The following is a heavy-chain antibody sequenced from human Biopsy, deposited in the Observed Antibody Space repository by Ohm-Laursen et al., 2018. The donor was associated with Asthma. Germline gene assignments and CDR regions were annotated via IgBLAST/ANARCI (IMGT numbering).Heavy chain of an antibody. CDR1: GFTFRSYA. D-gene: IGHD3-3*01. CDR2: GGSYYDGGLK. V-gene: IGHV3-30-3*01. Sequence: SLRLSCAASGFTFRSYAMHWVRKAPGKGLEWVAVGGSYYDGGLKYYADSVNGRFTVSRDDSKNTLYLQMNSLRPDDTAVYYCARDVMEWYLPAFDFWGQGTLVTVSS. CDR3: ARDVMEWYLPAFDF. J-gene: IGHJ4*02.